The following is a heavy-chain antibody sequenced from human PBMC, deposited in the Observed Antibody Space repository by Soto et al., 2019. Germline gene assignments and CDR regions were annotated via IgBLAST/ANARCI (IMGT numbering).Heavy chain of an antibody. V-gene: IGHV1-69*04. Sequence: SVKVSCKASGGTFSSYTISWVRQAPGQGLEWMGRIIPILGIANYAQKFQGRVTITADKSTSTAYMELSSLRSEDTAVYYCARDNWYYDFWSGYKFDYWGQGTLVTVSS. J-gene: IGHJ4*02. D-gene: IGHD3-3*01. CDR1: GGTFSSYT. CDR2: IIPILGIA. CDR3: ARDNWYYDFWSGYKFDY.